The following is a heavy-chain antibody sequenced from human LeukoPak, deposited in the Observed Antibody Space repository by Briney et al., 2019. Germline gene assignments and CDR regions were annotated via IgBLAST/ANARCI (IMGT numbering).Heavy chain of an antibody. J-gene: IGHJ5*02. CDR3: ARGSGSGWPLDR. CDR2: INSDGSST. D-gene: IGHD6-19*01. V-gene: IGHV3-74*03. CDR1: GFTFSSYW. Sequence: GGSLRLSCAASGFTFSSYWMHWVRQAPGKGLVWVSRINSDGSSTKYADSVKGRFTISRDNAKNTLYLQMDSLRAEDTAVYYCARGSGSGWPLDRWGQGALVTVSS.